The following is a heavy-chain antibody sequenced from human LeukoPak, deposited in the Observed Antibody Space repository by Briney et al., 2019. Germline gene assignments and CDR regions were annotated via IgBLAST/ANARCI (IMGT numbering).Heavy chain of an antibody. CDR1: GFTFSNYS. D-gene: IGHD5-12*01. Sequence: GGSLSLSCAASGFTFSNYSMNWVRQTPGKGLEWVSSISTSSTHIYYADSVKGRFTITRDNTKNSLFLQMNSLRAEDTAVYYCATISLTYSDYDLGFFDSWGQGALVTVSS. CDR2: ISTSSTHI. J-gene: IGHJ4*02. V-gene: IGHV3-21*01. CDR3: ATISLTYSDYDLGFFDS.